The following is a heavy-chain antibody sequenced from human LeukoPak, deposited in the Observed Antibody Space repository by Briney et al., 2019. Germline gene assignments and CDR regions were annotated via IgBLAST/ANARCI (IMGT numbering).Heavy chain of an antibody. Sequence: SETLSLTCTLSGGSIGSNYWIWIPQPPGKGLEYIGYIYYTGGTNYNPSLKSRVTISVDTSKNQFSLKLTSVTAADTAVYFCARYGNSGWVIDNWGQGTLVTVSS. CDR3: ARYGNSGWVIDN. V-gene: IGHV4-59*08. D-gene: IGHD6-19*01. J-gene: IGHJ4*02. CDR1: GGSIGSNY. CDR2: IYYTGGT.